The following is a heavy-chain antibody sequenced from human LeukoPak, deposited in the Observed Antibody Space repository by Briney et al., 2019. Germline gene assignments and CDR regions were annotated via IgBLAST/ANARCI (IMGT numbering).Heavy chain of an antibody. V-gene: IGHV4-39*02. J-gene: IGHJ6*03. CDR2: IYHTGSA. CDR3: ARLRDYGNLFFYFYMDV. CDR1: GVSTGSQNFY. D-gene: IGHD4-17*01. Sequence: SETLSLTCSVSGVSTGSQNFYWAWIRQPPGKGLEWIGNIYHTGSAYYSAALKSRVTISIDTSKDNFSRRLTSLTAADTAVYYCARLRDYGNLFFYFYMDVWGKGATVTVSS.